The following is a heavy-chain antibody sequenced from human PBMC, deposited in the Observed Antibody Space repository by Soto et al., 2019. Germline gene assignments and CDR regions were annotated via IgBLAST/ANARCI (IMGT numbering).Heavy chain of an antibody. J-gene: IGHJ3*02. CDR2: INPSGGST. D-gene: IGHD2-15*01. V-gene: IGHV1-46*03. CDR3: ARNTRGYCSGGSCYFGAFDI. Sequence: QVQLVQSGAEVKKPGASVKVSCKASGYTFTSYYMHWVRQAPGQGLEWMGIINPSGGSTSYAQKFQGRVTMTRDTSTSTVYMELSSLRSEDTAVYYCARNTRGYCSGGSCYFGAFDIWGQGTMVTVSS. CDR1: GYTFTSYY.